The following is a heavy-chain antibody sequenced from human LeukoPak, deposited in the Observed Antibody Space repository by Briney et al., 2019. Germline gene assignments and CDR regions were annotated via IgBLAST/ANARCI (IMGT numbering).Heavy chain of an antibody. Sequence: GASVKVSCKASGYTFTSYYMHWVRQAPGQGLEWMGWMNPNSGNTGYAQKFQGRVTMTRNTSISTAYMELSSLRSEDTAVYYCARGRRSARNWFDPWGQGTLVTVSS. V-gene: IGHV1-8*02. J-gene: IGHJ5*02. D-gene: IGHD1-14*01. CDR2: MNPNSGNT. CDR3: ARGRRSARNWFDP. CDR1: GYTFTSYY.